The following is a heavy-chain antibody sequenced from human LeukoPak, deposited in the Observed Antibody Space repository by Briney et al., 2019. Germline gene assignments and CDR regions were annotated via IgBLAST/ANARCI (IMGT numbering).Heavy chain of an antibody. CDR1: EDSVSSNSAA. D-gene: IGHD1-26*01. Sequence: SQTLSLTCAISEDSVSSNSAAWNWIRQSPSRGLEWLGRTYYRSQWFNDYAVSVKSRITINRDISKNQFSLQLNSVTPEDTAVYYCTTIKRGIVGGSDAFDIWGQGTMVTVSA. CDR3: TTIKRGIVGGSDAFDI. CDR2: TYYRSQWFN. J-gene: IGHJ3*02. V-gene: IGHV6-1*01.